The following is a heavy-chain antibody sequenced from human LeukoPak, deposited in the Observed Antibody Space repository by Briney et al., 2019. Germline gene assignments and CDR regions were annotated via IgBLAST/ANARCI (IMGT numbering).Heavy chain of an antibody. CDR1: GFTFSSYD. V-gene: IGHV3-13*01. D-gene: IGHD3-10*01. CDR3: ARVPRGELLYDY. J-gene: IGHJ4*02. CDR2: IGTAGDT. Sequence: AGGSLRLSCAASGFTFSSYDMHWVRQATGKGLEWVSAIGTAGDTYYPGSVKGRFTISRENAKNSLYLQMNSLRAGDTAVYYCARVPRGELLYDYWGQGTLVTVSS.